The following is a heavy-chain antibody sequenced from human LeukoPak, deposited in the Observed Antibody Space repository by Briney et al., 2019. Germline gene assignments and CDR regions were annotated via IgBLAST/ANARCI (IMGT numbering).Heavy chain of an antibody. CDR2: INPSGGST. V-gene: IGHV1-46*01. CDR1: GYTFTSYY. CDR3: GREARITFGGFMVTNFDY. Sequence: ASVKVSCKASGYTFTSYYMHWVRQAPGQGLEWMGIINPSGGSTSYAQKFQGRVTMTRDTSTSTVYMELSSLRPEDTAVYYCGREARITFGGFMVTNFDYRGQGTLMAVSS. D-gene: IGHD3-16*01. J-gene: IGHJ4*02.